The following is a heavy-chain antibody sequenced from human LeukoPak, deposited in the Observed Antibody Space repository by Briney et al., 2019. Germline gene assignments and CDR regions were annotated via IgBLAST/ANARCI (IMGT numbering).Heavy chain of an antibody. CDR3: ARGGYCGGDCYFYY. CDR2: IYHSGST. D-gene: IGHD2-21*02. Sequence: PSETLSLTCTVSGYSISSGYYWGWIRPPPGKGLEWIGSIYHSGSTYYNPSLKSRVTISVDTSKNQFSLKLSSVTAADTAVYYCARGGYCGGDCYFYYWGQGTLVTVSS. V-gene: IGHV4-38-2*02. J-gene: IGHJ4*02. CDR1: GYSISSGYY.